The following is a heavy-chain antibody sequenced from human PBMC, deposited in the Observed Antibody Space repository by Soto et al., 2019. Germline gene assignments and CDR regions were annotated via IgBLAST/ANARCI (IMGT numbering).Heavy chain of an antibody. D-gene: IGHD2-8*01. V-gene: IGHV3-23*01. CDR1: GFSFSTYT. J-gene: IGHJ4*02. CDR3: AKARCTTSNCYVPDY. Sequence: GGSLRLACGAAGFSFSTYTMSWVRRAPGKGLEWVSTISGSGGSPSYAESVLGRFTISRDNPKKMLYLQMNSLRAEDTAVYYCAKARCTTSNCYVPDYWGQGTLVTVSS. CDR2: ISGSGGSP.